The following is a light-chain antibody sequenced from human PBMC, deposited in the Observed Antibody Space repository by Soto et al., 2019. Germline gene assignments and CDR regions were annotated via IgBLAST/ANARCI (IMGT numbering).Light chain of an antibody. V-gene: IGLV2-23*01. CDR1: SSDVGGYIL. Sequence: QSVLTQPASVSGSPGQSITISCTGTSSDVGGYILVSWYQQEPGKAPKLMIYEGSKRPSGLSNRFSGSKSGNTASLTISGLQAEDEAHYYCCSYVGGDTYLIFGGGTKLTVL. CDR3: CSYVGGDTYLI. CDR2: EGS. J-gene: IGLJ2*01.